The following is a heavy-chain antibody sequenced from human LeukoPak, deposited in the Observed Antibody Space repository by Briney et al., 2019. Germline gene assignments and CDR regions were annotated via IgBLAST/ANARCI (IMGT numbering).Heavy chain of an antibody. CDR3: AILPGSSSPFDY. V-gene: IGHV1-2*06. D-gene: IGHD6-6*01. Sequence: ASVKVSCKASGYTFTGYYMHWVRQAPGQGLEWMGRINPNSGGTNYAQKFQGRVTMTRDTSISTAYMELSRLRSDDTAAYYCAILPGSSSPFDYWGQGTLVTVSS. J-gene: IGHJ4*02. CDR2: INPNSGGT. CDR1: GYTFTGYY.